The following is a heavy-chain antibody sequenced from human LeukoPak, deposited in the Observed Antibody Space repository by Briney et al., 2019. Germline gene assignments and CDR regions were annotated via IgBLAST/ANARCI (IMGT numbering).Heavy chain of an antibody. J-gene: IGHJ4*02. D-gene: IGHD3-22*01. CDR1: GFTFSNYY. V-gene: IGHV3-11*01. CDR2: ISGSGGDI. Sequence: GGSLRLSCAASGFTFSNYYMSWIRQSPGKGLEWLSYISGSGGDIHYADSVKGRFTISRDNAKNSLYLQMNSLRAEDTAMYYCARDIRAVGITLYFDYWGQGILVTVTS. CDR3: ARDIRAVGITLYFDY.